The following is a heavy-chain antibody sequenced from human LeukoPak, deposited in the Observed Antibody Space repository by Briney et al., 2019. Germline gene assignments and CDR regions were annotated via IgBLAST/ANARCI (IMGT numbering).Heavy chain of an antibody. D-gene: IGHD3-10*01. V-gene: IGHV4-34*01. Sequence: PSETLSLTCAVYGGSFSGYYWSWIRQPPGKGLEWIGEINHSGSTNYNPSLKSRVTISVDTSKNQFSLKLSSVTAADTAVYYCARGVLLWFGDKRRGYFDYWGQGTLVTVSS. CDR3: ARGVLLWFGDKRRGYFDY. J-gene: IGHJ4*02. CDR1: GGSFSGYY. CDR2: INHSGST.